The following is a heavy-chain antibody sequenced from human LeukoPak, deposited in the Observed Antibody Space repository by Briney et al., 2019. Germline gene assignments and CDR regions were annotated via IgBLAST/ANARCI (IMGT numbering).Heavy chain of an antibody. Sequence: GGSLRLSCAASGFTFSSYEMNWVRQAPGKGLEWVSYISSSGSTIYYADSVKGRFTISRDNAKNSLYLQMNSLRAEDTAVYYCARDRSGDDDFWSGYTNYFDPWGQGTLVTVSS. CDR2: ISSSGSTI. CDR3: ARDRSGDDDFWSGYTNYFDP. D-gene: IGHD3-3*01. J-gene: IGHJ5*02. CDR1: GFTFSSYE. V-gene: IGHV3-48*03.